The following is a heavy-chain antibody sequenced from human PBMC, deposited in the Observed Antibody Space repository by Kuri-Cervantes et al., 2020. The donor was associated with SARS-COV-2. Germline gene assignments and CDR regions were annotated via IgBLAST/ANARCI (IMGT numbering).Heavy chain of an antibody. J-gene: IGHJ4*02. CDR2: ISSSSSTI. Sequence: GESLKISCAASGFTFSSYSMNWVRQAPGKGLEWVSYISSSSSTIYYADSVKGRFTISRDNAKNSLYLQMNSLRAEDTAVYYCARDGWTYCGGDRYHDGYFDYWGQGTLVTVSS. D-gene: IGHD2-21*01. V-gene: IGHV3-48*01. CDR1: GFTFSSYS. CDR3: ARDGWTYCGGDRYHDGYFDY.